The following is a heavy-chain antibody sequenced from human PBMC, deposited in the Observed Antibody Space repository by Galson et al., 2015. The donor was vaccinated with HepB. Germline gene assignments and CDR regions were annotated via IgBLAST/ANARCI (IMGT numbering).Heavy chain of an antibody. J-gene: IGHJ6*02. CDR1: GFTFSDYY. V-gene: IGHV3-11*01. CDR2: ISSSGSTI. D-gene: IGHD3-9*01. Sequence: SLRLSCAASGFTFSDYYMSWIRQAPGKGLEWVSYISSSGSTIYYADSVKGRFTISRDNAKNSLYLQMNSLRAEDTAVYYCARDGVADILTGFYGMDVWGQGTTVTVSS. CDR3: ARDGVADILTGFYGMDV.